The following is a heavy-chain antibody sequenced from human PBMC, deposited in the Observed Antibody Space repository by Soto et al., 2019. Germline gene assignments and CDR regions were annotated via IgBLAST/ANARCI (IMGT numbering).Heavy chain of an antibody. CDR2: ISTSGSTT. CDR1: GFTFSSYN. D-gene: IGHD5-18*01. Sequence: EVQLVESGGGLVQPGGSLRLSCTASGFTFSSYNMNWVRQAPGKGLEWVSYISTSGSTTYYADSVKGRFTISRDNAKNSLYLQMNSLRDEDTAVYYCARGGYSRLYYFDYWGQGTLVTVSS. CDR3: ARGGYSRLYYFDY. V-gene: IGHV3-48*02. J-gene: IGHJ4*02.